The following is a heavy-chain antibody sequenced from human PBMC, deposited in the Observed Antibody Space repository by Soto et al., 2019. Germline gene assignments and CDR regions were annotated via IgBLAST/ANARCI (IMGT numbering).Heavy chain of an antibody. Sequence: QVQLQQWGAVLLKPSETLSLTCAVYGGSFSGYQWSWIRQTPGKGLEWIGEINDSGNINYNPSLKSRVTIVLDTPKKQISLKLSSVTAAGSAVYYCARGLILCFGELSRRGGYYYYMDVWGKGTTVTVSS. D-gene: IGHD3-10*01. CDR1: GGSFSGYQ. CDR2: INDSGNI. J-gene: IGHJ6*03. V-gene: IGHV4-34*01. CDR3: ARGLILCFGELSRRGGYYYYMDV.